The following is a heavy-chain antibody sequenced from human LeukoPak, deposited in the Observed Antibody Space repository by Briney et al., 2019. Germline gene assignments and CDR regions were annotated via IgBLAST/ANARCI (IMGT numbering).Heavy chain of an antibody. V-gene: IGHV4-4*09. CDR1: GGSISSYY. CDR3: AGLVLPAADDDYYYYYMDV. Sequence: SETLSLTCTVSGGSISSYYWSWIRQPPGKGLEWIGYIYTSGSTNYNPSLKSRVTISVDTSKNQFSLKLSSVTAADTAVYYCAGLVLPAADDDYYYYYMDVWGKGTTVTVSS. J-gene: IGHJ6*03. D-gene: IGHD2-2*01. CDR2: IYTSGST.